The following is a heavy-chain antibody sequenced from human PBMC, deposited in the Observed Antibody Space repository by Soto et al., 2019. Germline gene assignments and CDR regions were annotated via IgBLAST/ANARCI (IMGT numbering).Heavy chain of an antibody. CDR1: GYTFTSYA. CDR2: INAGNGNT. D-gene: IGHD3-22*01. J-gene: IGHJ4*02. CDR3: ARRLSLLYDSSGYLGADY. V-gene: IGHV1-3*01. Sequence: ASVKVSCKASGYTFTSYAMHWVRQAPGQRLEWMGWINAGNGNTKYSQKFQGRVTITRDTSASTAYMELSSLRSEDTAVYYCARRLSLLYDSSGYLGADYWGQGTLVTSPQ.